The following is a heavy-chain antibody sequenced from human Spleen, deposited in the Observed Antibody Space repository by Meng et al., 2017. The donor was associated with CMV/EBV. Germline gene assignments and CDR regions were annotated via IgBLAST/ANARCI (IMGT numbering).Heavy chain of an antibody. CDR2: IYYDGNT. CDR3: AREAGLCSYGQYYFDY. V-gene: IGHV4-31*02. Sequence: SISIDGYYRDWIRPPPQERLWLIGSIYYDGNTSYSPSLRSRVTMSGDTSTNQFSLRLNSVTAADTAVYYCAREAGLCSYGQYYFDYWGQGTLVTVSS. J-gene: IGHJ4*02. CDR1: SISIDGYY. D-gene: IGHD3-16*01.